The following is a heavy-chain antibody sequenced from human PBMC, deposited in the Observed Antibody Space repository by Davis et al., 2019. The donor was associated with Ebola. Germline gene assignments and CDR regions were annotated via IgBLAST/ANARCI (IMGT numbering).Heavy chain of an antibody. Sequence: ESLMPPRQCPGYRFTSYWLGWVRQMPGKGLEWIGIIHPGDSDTRYSPSFQGQVTISADNSISTAYLQWSSLKASDTAMYYCARRRQQPTWYFDLWGRGTLVTVSS. D-gene: IGHD6-13*01. V-gene: IGHV5-51*01. CDR2: IHPGDSDT. J-gene: IGHJ2*01. CDR3: ARRRQQPTWYFDL. CDR1: GYRFTSYW.